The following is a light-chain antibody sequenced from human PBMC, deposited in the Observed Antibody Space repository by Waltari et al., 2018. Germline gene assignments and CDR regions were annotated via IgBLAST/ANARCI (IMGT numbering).Light chain of an antibody. V-gene: IGKV4-1*01. CDR3: LQYYNTPQT. CDR1: PSVLYSSNNKNY. J-gene: IGKJ1*01. Sequence: DIVMTQSPDSLAVSLGERATINCKSSPSVLYSSNNKNYLAWFQQRPGQPPKLLIYWLSTRESGVPDRFSASGSGTDFTLTISSLQAEDVAVYYCLQYYNTPQTFGQGTRVEIK. CDR2: WLS.